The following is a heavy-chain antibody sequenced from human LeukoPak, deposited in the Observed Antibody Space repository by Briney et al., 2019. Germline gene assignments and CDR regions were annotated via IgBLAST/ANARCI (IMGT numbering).Heavy chain of an antibody. J-gene: IGHJ6*03. CDR1: GDSMRDFY. D-gene: IGHD1-26*01. CDR3: ARTTGQGTSWSPLATYFIDV. V-gene: IGHV4-4*07. Sequence: SETLSLTCTVSGDSMRDFYWTWIRQSADKGLEWFGRVSPNDGSAYNPALKPRLTILVDTSRSLFSLKLTSMTAADTAIYYCARTTGQGTSWSPLATYFIDVWGRGTSVTVSS. CDR2: VSPNDGS.